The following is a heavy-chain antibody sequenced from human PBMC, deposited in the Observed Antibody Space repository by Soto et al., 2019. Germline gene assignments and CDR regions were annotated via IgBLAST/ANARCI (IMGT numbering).Heavy chain of an antibody. D-gene: IGHD6-6*01. CDR2: INPNSGGT. V-gene: IGHV1-2*02. Sequence: SVKVSCKASGYTFTGYYMHWVRQAPGQGLEWMGWINPNSGGTNYAQKFQGRVTMTRDTSISTAYMELSRLRSDDTAVYYCARAYSSSSGLNYWGQGTLVTVSS. CDR3: ARAYSSSSGLNY. CDR1: GYTFTGYY. J-gene: IGHJ4*02.